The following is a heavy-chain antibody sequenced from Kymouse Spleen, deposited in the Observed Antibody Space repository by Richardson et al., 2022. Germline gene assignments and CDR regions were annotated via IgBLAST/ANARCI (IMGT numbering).Heavy chain of an antibody. V-gene: IGHV4-34*01. D-gene: IGHD3-3*01. Sequence: QVQLQQWGAGLLKPSETLSLTCAVYGGSFSGYYWSWIRQPPGKGLEWIGEINHSGSTNYNPSLKSRVTISVDTSKNQFSLKLSSVTAADTAVYYCAGTIFGVVNYWGQGTLVTVSS. J-gene: IGHJ4*02. CDR1: GGSFSGYY. CDR3: AGTIFGVVNY. CDR2: INHSGST.